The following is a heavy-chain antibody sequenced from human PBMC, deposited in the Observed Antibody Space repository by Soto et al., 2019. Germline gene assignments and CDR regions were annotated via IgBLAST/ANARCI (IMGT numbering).Heavy chain of an antibody. CDR3: TIYPSSGTFAY. CDR2: IRSKAYGGTT. Sequence: PGGSLLLSWRSSGFPFRSYSMILVRQAPGKGLEWVGFIRSKAYGGTTEYAASVKGRFTISRDDSKSIAYLQMNSLKTEDTAVYYCTIYPSSGTFAYWGQGTLVTVSS. CDR1: GFPFRSYS. J-gene: IGHJ4*02. D-gene: IGHD6-13*01. V-gene: IGHV3-49*04.